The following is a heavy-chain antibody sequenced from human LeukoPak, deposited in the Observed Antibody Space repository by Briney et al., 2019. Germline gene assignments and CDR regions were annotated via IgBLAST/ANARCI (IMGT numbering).Heavy chain of an antibody. CDR3: AGQRLIAAAAYDY. V-gene: IGHV3-7*01. Sequence: GGSLRLSCTASGFTFAEFGLSWVRQAPGKGLEWVANIKQDGSEKYYVGSVKGRFTISRDNAKNSLYLQMNSLRAEDTAVYYCAGQRLIAAAAYDYWGQGTLVTVSS. CDR1: GFTFAEFG. J-gene: IGHJ4*02. CDR2: IKQDGSEK. D-gene: IGHD6-13*01.